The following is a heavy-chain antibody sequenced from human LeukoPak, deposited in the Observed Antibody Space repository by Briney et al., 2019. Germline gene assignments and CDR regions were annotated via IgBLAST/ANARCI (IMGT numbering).Heavy chain of an antibody. CDR1: GGSFSGYY. J-gene: IGHJ4*02. CDR3: ARRRFVRGPDVVNPFDY. D-gene: IGHD2-8*01. V-gene: IGHV4-34*01. Sequence: PSETLSLTCAVYGGSFSGYYWSWIRQPPGKGLEWIGEINHSGSTSYNPSLKSRVTISVDTSKNQFSLKLSSVTAADTAVYYCARRRFVRGPDVVNPFDYWSQGTVVTVSS. CDR2: INHSGST.